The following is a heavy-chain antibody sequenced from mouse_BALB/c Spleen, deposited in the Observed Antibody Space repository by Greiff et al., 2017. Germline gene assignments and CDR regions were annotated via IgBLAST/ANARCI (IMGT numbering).Heavy chain of an antibody. CDR2: ISYDGSN. CDR3: ARAAGPYAMDY. CDR1: GYSITSGYY. V-gene: IGHV3-6*02. J-gene: IGHJ4*01. Sequence: VQLKESGPGLVKPSQSLSLTCSVTGYSITSGYYWNWIRQFPGNKLEWMGYISYDGSNNYNPSLKNRISITRDTSKNQFFLKLNSVTTEDTATYYCARAAGPYAMDYWGQGTSVTVSS. D-gene: IGHD1-2*01.